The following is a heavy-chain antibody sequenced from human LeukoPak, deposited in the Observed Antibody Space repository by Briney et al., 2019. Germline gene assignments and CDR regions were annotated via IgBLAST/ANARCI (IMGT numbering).Heavy chain of an antibody. CDR1: GYTLTELS. V-gene: IGHV1-24*01. Sequence: ASVKVSCKVSGYTLTELSMHWVRQAPGKGLEWMGGFDPEDGETIYAQKFQGRVTMTEDTSTDTAYMELSSLRSEDTAVYYCARDNLRKQWLPFDYWGQGTLVTVSS. D-gene: IGHD3-22*01. J-gene: IGHJ4*02. CDR3: ARDNLRKQWLPFDY. CDR2: FDPEDGET.